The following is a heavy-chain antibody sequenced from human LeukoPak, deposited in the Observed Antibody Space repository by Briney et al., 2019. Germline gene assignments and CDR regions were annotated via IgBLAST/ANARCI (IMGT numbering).Heavy chain of an antibody. CDR3: TRLMRRGGLNHWYSDL. Sequence: KPGESLKISCKGSGYSLTNYWISWVRQMPGKGLEWMGRIDPSDSYTNYSPSFQGHVTISADKSISTAYLQWSSLRASDTAMYYCTRLMRRGGLNHWYSDLWGRGTLVTVSS. V-gene: IGHV5-10-1*01. J-gene: IGHJ2*01. D-gene: IGHD3-16*01. CDR1: GYSLTNYW. CDR2: IDPSDSYT.